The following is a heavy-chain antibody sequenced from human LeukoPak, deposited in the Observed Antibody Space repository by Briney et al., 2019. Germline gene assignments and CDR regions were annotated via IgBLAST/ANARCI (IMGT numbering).Heavy chain of an antibody. D-gene: IGHD3-16*01. CDR1: GFTFSSYG. CDR3: AKAAMITFGGALDY. J-gene: IGHJ4*02. V-gene: IGHV3-30*18. CDR2: ISYDGSNK. Sequence: GGSLRLSCAASGFTFSSYGMHWVRQAPGKGPEWVAIISYDGSNKYYADSVKGRFTISRDNSKNTLYLQMNSLRAEDTAVYYCAKAAMITFGGALDYWGQGILVTVSS.